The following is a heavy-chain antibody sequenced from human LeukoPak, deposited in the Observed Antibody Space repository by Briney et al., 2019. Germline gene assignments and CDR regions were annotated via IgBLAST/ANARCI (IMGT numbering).Heavy chain of an antibody. CDR2: IYYSGST. J-gene: IGHJ6*02. CDR1: GGSISSGDHY. Sequence: SETLSLTCTVSGGSISSGDHYWSWIRQPPGKGLEWIGYIYYSGSTYYNPSLKSRFTISVDTPKNQCSLKLSSVTAADTAVYYCARIYNYYYYSMDVWGQGTTVTVSS. V-gene: IGHV4-30-4*01. CDR3: ARIYNYYYYSMDV.